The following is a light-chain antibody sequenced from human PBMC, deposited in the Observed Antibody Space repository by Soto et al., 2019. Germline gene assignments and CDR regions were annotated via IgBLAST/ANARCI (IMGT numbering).Light chain of an antibody. CDR2: RND. J-gene: IGLJ3*02. CDR1: SSHIGSNY. CDR3: AAWDDSLSVWV. Sequence: QSVLTQPPSASGTPGQRVTVSCSGSSSHIGSNYIYWYQFLPGTAPKLLIYRNDQRPSGVPDRFSGSKSGASASLAIIGLRSADEADYYCAAWDDSLSVWVFGGGTKVTVL. V-gene: IGLV1-47*01.